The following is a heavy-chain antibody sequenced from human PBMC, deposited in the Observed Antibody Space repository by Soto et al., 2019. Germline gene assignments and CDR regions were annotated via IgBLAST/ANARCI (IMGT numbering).Heavy chain of an antibody. CDR1: GGSVSSGSYY. J-gene: IGHJ4*02. V-gene: IGHV4-61*01. CDR3: ARSITLIAAAVHFDD. Sequence: ASGTLSLTCTVSGGSVSSGSYYWSWIRQPPGKGLEWIGYIYYSGSTNYNPSLKSRVTISVDTSKNQFSLKLSSVTAADTAVYYCARSITLIAAAVHFDDWVQGTMVRVSS. CDR2: IYYSGST. D-gene: IGHD6-13*01.